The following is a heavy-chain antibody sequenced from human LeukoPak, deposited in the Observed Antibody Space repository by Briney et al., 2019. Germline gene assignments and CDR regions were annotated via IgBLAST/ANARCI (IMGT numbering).Heavy chain of an antibody. V-gene: IGHV1-69*01. D-gene: IGHD2-21*02. J-gene: IGHJ4*02. CDR1: GGTFSSYA. CDR3: ARVGDGTGYYFDY. Sequence: SVKVSCKASGGTFSSYAISWVRQAPGQGLEWMGGIIPIFGTANYAQKFQGRVTITADESTSTAYMELSSLRSEDTAVYYCARVGDGTGYYFDYWGREPWSPSPQ. CDR2: IIPIFGTA.